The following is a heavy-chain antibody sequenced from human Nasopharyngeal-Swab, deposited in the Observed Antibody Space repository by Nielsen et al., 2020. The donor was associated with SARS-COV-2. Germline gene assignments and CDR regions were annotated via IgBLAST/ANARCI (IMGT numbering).Heavy chain of an antibody. J-gene: IGHJ4*02. CDR3: VRDDGGVPGIPETGPPGAF. CDR2: VHPNSGDT. Sequence: ASVKVSCKASGYTFSDYSMHWVRQAPGQGLDCMGRVHPNSGDTLYAQEFQGRVTMTGDTSIGTAYMELRRLISDDTAVYYCVRDDGGVPGIPETGPPGAFWGQGTLVTVSS. D-gene: IGHD6-13*01. V-gene: IGHV1-2*06. CDR1: GYTFSDYS.